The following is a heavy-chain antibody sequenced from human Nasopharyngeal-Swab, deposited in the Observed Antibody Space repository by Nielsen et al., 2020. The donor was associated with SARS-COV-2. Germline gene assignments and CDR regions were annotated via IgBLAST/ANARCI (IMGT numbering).Heavy chain of an antibody. J-gene: IGHJ3*02. CDR2: IWYDGSNK. D-gene: IGHD3-3*01. CDR3: AREGRWSGYDDAFDI. Sequence: GESLKISCAASGFTFSNYGMHWVRQAPGKGLEWVAVIWYDGSNKYYADSVKGRFTISRDNSKNTLYLQMNRLRAADKAVYYCAREGRWSGYDDAFDIWGQGTMVTVSS. V-gene: IGHV3-33*01. CDR1: GFTFSNYG.